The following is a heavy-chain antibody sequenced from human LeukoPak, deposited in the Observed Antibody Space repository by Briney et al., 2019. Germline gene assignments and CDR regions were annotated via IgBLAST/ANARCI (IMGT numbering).Heavy chain of an antibody. CDR3: ASSWMDGEIDY. Sequence: GGSLRLSCAASGFTFSSSAMSWVRQAPGKGLEWVSAISNNGGYTYYADSVQGRFTISRDNSKSTLYLQMNSLRAEDTAVYYCASSWMDGEIDYWGQGTLVTVSS. V-gene: IGHV3-23*01. CDR1: GFTFSSSA. J-gene: IGHJ4*02. D-gene: IGHD4-17*01. CDR2: ISNNGGYT.